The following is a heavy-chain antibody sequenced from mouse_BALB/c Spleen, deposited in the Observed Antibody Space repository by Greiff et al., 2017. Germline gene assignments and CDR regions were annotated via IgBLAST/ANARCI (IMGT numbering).Heavy chain of an antibody. Sequence: EVMLVESGGGLVKPGGSLKLSCAASGFAFSSYDMSWVRQTPEKRLEWVAYISDGGSYTYYPDSVKGRFTISRDNAKNNLYLQMSSLKSEDTAMYYCARGYYYGSSYGFAYWGQGTLVTVSA. J-gene: IGHJ3*01. CDR2: ISDGGSYT. CDR1: GFAFSSYD. V-gene: IGHV5-9-1*01. CDR3: ARGYYYGSSYGFAY. D-gene: IGHD1-1*01.